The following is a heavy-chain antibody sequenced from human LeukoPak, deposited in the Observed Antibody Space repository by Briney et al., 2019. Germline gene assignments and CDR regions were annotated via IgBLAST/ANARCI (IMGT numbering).Heavy chain of an antibody. CDR1: GGSFSGYY. V-gene: IGHV4-34*01. CDR3: ARVRTTVYSSIGY. Sequence: SETLSLTCAVYGGSFSGYYWSWIRQPPGKGLERIGEINHSGSTNYNPSLKSRVTISVDTSKNQFSLKLSSVTAADTAVYYCARVRTTVYSSIGYWGQGTLVTVSS. CDR2: INHSGST. D-gene: IGHD4-17*01. J-gene: IGHJ4*02.